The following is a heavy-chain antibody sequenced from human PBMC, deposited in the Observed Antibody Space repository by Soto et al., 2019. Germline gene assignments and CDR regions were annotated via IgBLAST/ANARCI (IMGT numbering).Heavy chain of an antibody. CDR1: GGSISSSSYY. D-gene: IGHD2-15*01. J-gene: IGHJ5*02. V-gene: IGHV4-39*07. CDR3: AKEFCDPNGCYGRWLDP. Sequence: SETLSLTCTVSGGSISSSSYYWGWIRQPPGKGLEWIGSIFYSGSTNYNPSLKSRVTISVDTSKNQFSLKLSSVTAADTAVYYCAKEFCDPNGCYGRWLDPWGQGTLVTVSS. CDR2: IFYSGST.